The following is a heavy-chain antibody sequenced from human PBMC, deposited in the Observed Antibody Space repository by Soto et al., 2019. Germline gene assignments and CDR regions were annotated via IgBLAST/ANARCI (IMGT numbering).Heavy chain of an antibody. J-gene: IGHJ6*02. CDR3: ARLTGTGTLSFYYYYYGMDV. CDR1: GYSFTSYW. V-gene: IGHV5-51*01. Sequence: GGSLRLSCKGSGYSFTSYWIGWVRQMPGKGLEWMGIIYPGDSDTRYSPSFQGKVTISADKSISTAYLQWSSLKASDTAMYYCARLTGTGTLSFYYYYYGMDVWGQGTTVTVSS. CDR2: IYPGDSDT. D-gene: IGHD1-1*01.